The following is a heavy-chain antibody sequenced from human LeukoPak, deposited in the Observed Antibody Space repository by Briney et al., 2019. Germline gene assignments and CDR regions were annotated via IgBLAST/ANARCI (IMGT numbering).Heavy chain of an antibody. CDR3: ARAPPANSPFDY. J-gene: IGHJ4*02. CDR2: IYYSGST. Sequence: MSSETLSLTCTVSGGSISDYYWSWIRQPPGKGLEWIGYIYYSGSTNYNPSLKSRVTISVDTSKNQFSLKVSSVTAADTAVYYCARAPPANSPFDYWGQGTLVTVSS. V-gene: IGHV4-59*08. CDR1: GGSISDYY. D-gene: IGHD2-2*01.